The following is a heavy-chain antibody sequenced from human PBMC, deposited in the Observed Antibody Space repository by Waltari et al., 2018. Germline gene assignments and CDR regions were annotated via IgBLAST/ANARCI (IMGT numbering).Heavy chain of an antibody. V-gene: IGHV4-59*01. J-gene: IGHJ6*03. D-gene: IGHD3-9*01. CDR2: IYYSGST. CDR3: ARADILTGYYKDYYYYMDV. CDR1: GGSISSYY. Sequence: QVQLQESGPGLVKPSETLSLTCTVSGGSISSYYWSWIRQPPGKGLEWIGYIYYSGSTNYNPSLKSRVTISVDTSKNQFSLKLSSVTAADTAVYYCARADILTGYYKDYYYYMDVWGKGTTVTVSS.